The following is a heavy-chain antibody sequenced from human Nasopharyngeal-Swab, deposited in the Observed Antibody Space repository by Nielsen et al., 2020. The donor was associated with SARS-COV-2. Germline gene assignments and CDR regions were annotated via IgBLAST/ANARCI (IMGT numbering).Heavy chain of an antibody. V-gene: IGHV1-3*01. J-gene: IGHJ6*03. D-gene: IGHD3-10*01. CDR2: INAGNGNT. Sequence: WVRQAPGQRLEWMGWINAGNGNTKYSQKFQGRVTITRDTSASTAYMELSSLRSEDTAVYYCATIEISGKGAYYYYMDVWGKGTTGTVSS. CDR3: ATIEISGKGAYYYYMDV.